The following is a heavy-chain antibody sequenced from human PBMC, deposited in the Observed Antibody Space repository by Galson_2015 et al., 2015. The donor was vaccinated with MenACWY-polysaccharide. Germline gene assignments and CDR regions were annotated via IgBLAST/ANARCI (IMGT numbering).Heavy chain of an antibody. J-gene: IGHJ4*02. D-gene: IGHD2-15*01. CDR1: GDNFYTYG. CDR2: IIPIVGSP. CDR3: ARADCSGRNCYFAY. Sequence: QSGAAVTKPGSSVKVSCKASGDNFYTYGVSWMRQAPGQGLEFVGRIIPIVGSPNYAQKFQGRVTITTDKSTTTAYMELSGLTFEDTAVYFCARADCSGRNCYFAYWGQGSQVIVSS. V-gene: IGHV1-69*04.